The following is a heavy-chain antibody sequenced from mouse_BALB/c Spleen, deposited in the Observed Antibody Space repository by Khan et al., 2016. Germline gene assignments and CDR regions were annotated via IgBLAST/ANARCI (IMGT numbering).Heavy chain of an antibody. J-gene: IGHJ2*01. CDR3: VSLYYRGPLAYFDY. CDR2: ISYSVST. Sequence: EVQLQESGPGLVKPSQSLSLTCTVTGYSITSDYAWNWIRQFPGNKLDWMGYISYSVSTSSNPSRKSRISITRDTSKDQFFLQLNSVTNENTATYSCVSLYYRGPLAYFDYWGQGTTLTVSS. V-gene: IGHV3-2*02. D-gene: IGHD2-14*01. CDR1: GYSITSDYA.